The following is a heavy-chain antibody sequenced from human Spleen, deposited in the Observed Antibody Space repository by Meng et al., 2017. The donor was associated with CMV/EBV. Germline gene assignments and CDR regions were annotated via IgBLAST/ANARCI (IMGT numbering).Heavy chain of an antibody. J-gene: IGHJ4*02. CDR3: ARAGDIAARPNYFDY. Sequence: SGGPFSSYAISWVRQAPGQGLEWMGGIIPIFGTANYAQKFQGRVTITTDESTSTAYMELSSLRSEDTAVYYCARAGDIAARPNYFDYWGQGTLVTVSS. D-gene: IGHD6-6*01. CDR1: GGPFSSYA. V-gene: IGHV1-69*05. CDR2: IIPIFGTA.